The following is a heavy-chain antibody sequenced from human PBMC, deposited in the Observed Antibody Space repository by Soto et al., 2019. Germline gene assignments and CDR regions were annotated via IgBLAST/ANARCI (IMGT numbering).Heavy chain of an antibody. J-gene: IGHJ4*02. CDR1: GFTVSSNY. V-gene: IGHV3-66*04. CDR3: AKLLRYGDYFDY. CDR2: IYSGGST. D-gene: IGHD4-17*01. Sequence: GGSLRLSCAASGFTVSSNYMSWVRQAPGKGLEWVSVIYSGGSTYYADSVKGRFTISRDNSKNTLYLQMNSLRAEDTAVYYCAKLLRYGDYFDYWGQGTLVTVSS.